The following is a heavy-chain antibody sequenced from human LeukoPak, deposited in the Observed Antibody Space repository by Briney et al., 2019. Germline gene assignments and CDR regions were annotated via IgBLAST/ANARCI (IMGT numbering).Heavy chain of an antibody. J-gene: IGHJ4*02. CDR3: ARGSYYWEGVFDY. V-gene: IGHV4-61*03. CDR1: GASVSSNSYH. Sequence: SETLSLTCTVSGASVSSNSYHWSWIRQAPGKGLEWIGHSGNSDYKPSLKSRITISTDTSNNHFSLNLVSVTAADTAVYYCARGSYYWEGVFDYWGQGTLVTVSS. D-gene: IGHD1-26*01. CDR2: HSGNS.